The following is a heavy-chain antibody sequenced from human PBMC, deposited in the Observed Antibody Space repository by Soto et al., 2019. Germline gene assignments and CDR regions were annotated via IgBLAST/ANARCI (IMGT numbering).Heavy chain of an antibody. D-gene: IGHD4-4*01. Sequence: GESLKISCKGPGYSFTSYWIGWVRQMPGKGLEWMGIIYPGDSDTRYSPSFQGQVTISADKSISTAYLQWSSLKASDTAMYYCASQMTTEADGHYYYGMDVWGQGTTVTVSS. CDR3: ASQMTTEADGHYYYGMDV. CDR2: IYPGDSDT. J-gene: IGHJ6*02. CDR1: GYSFTSYW. V-gene: IGHV5-51*01.